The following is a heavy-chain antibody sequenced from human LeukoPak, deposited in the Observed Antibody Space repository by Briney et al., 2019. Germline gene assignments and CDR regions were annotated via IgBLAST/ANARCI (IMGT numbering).Heavy chain of an antibody. D-gene: IGHD1-26*01. CDR2: ISAYNGNT. CDR3: AREARHGASEGDAFDI. V-gene: IGHV1-18*01. Sequence: ASVKVSCKASGYTFTSYGISWVRQAPGQGLEWMGWISAYNGNTNYAQKLQGRVTMTTDTSTSTAYMELRSLRSDDTAVYYCAREARHGASEGDAFDIWGQGTMVTVSS. CDR1: GYTFTSYG. J-gene: IGHJ3*02.